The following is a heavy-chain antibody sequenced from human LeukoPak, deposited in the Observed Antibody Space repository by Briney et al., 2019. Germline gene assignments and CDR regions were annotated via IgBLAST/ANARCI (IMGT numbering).Heavy chain of an antibody. CDR3: ARDKRDSSGWFY. Sequence: SETLSLTCTVSGGSISSSSYYWSWIRQPPGKGLEWIGEINHSGSTNYNPSLKSRVTISVDTSKNQFSLKLSSVTAADTAVYYCARDKRDSSGWFYWGQGTLVTVSS. D-gene: IGHD6-19*01. CDR1: GGSISSSSYY. J-gene: IGHJ4*02. V-gene: IGHV4-39*07. CDR2: INHSGST.